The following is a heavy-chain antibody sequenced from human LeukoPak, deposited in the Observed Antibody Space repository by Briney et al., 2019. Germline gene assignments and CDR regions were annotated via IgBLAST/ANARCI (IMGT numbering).Heavy chain of an antibody. CDR2: IYNDGST. V-gene: IGHV3-53*05. J-gene: IGHJ4*02. CDR3: ARGPWDC. Sequence: GGSLRLSCAASGFAVSRNYMTWVRQAPGKGLGWVSVIYNDGSTFYADSVKGRFTISRDNAKNTLYLQMNSLRVEDTAVYYCARGPWDCWGQGTLVTVSS. CDR1: GFAVSRNY.